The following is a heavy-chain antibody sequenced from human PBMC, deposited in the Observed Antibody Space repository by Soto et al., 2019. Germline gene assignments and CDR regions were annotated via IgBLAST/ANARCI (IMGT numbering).Heavy chain of an antibody. D-gene: IGHD5-12*01. CDR3: ARDVDRTSHLNWFDP. CDR1: GFTFSSYS. J-gene: IGHJ5*02. Sequence: GGSLGLSCAASGFTFSSYSMNWVRKAQGKGLEWVSSISSSSSYIYYADSVKGRFTISRDSSKNTVYLQMDSLKVEDTAVYYCARDVDRTSHLNWFDPWGQGVMVTVSS. V-gene: IGHV3-21*01. CDR2: ISSSSSYI.